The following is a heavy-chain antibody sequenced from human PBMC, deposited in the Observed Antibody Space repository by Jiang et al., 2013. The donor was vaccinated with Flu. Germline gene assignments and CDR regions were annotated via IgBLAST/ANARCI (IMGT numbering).Heavy chain of an antibody. J-gene: IGHJ1*01. CDR3: AHTPYCSGGSCYSGAPEYFQH. V-gene: IGHV2-5*01. CDR2: IYWNDDK. CDR1: GFSLSTSGVG. D-gene: IGHD2-15*01. Sequence: KPTQTLTLTCTFSGFSLSTSGVGVGWIRQPPGKALEWLALIYWNDDKRYSPSLKSRLTITKDTSKNQVVLTMTNMDPVDTATYYCAHTPYCSGGSCYSGAPEYFQHWGQGTLVTVSS.